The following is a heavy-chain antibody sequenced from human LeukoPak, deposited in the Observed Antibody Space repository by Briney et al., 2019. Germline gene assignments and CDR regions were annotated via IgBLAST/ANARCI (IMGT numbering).Heavy chain of an antibody. CDR3: ARSGYYDSSGYYTLDGMDV. CDR1: GYTFTSYG. D-gene: IGHD3-22*01. Sequence: ASVKVSCKASGYTFTSYGISWVRQAPGQGLEWMGWISAYNGNTNYAQKLQGRVTMTTDTSTSTAYMELRSLRSDDTAVYYCARSGYYDSSGYYTLDGMDVWGQGTTVTVS. CDR2: ISAYNGNT. V-gene: IGHV1-18*01. J-gene: IGHJ6*02.